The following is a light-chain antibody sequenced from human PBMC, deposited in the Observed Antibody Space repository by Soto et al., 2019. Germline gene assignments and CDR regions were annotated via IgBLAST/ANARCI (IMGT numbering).Light chain of an antibody. CDR2: LTS. V-gene: IGKV3-11*01. CDR3: HQRQSWPRT. J-gene: IGKJ1*01. CDR1: QTVNSR. Sequence: EIVLTQSPATLSSFPGARATLSCRASQTVNSRLAWYQHKPGQAPRLLIYLTSNRATGIPARFSGSGSGTDFTLTISSLEPEDFAVYYCHQRQSWPRTFGQGTKVEIK.